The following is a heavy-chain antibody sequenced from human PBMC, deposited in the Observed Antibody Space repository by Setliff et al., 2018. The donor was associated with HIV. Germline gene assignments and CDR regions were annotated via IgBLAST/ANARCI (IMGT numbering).Heavy chain of an antibody. CDR2: IIPMFGTL. Sequence: SVMVSCKASGGTFSSYAINWARQAPGQGLEWMGGIIPMFGTLNFAQKFQGRVTITTDESTSTAYMELNSLRSEDTAVYYCARGHSHGYGYSGSYGPFDIWGQGTMVTVSS. V-gene: IGHV1-69*05. D-gene: IGHD1-26*01. CDR3: ARGHSHGYGYSGSYGPFDI. CDR1: GGTFSSYA. J-gene: IGHJ3*02.